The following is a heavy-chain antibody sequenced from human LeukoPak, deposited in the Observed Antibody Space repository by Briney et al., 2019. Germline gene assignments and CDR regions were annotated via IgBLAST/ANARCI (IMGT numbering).Heavy chain of an antibody. V-gene: IGHV3-30*02. D-gene: IGHD6-19*01. CDR1: GFTFTTYG. CDR3: AKEDSPGWYGVDY. CDR2: IFYDGSLK. Sequence: GSLRLSCAASGFTFTTYGMHWVLQAPGKGLQWVAFIFYDGSLKYYGDSVKGRFSISRDSSKNTVSLQMNSLRAEDTAVYYCAKEDSPGWYGVDYWGQGTLVTVSS. J-gene: IGHJ4*02.